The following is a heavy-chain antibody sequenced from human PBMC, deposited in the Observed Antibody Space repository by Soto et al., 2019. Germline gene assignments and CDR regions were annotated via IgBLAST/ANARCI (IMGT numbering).Heavy chain of an antibody. CDR1: GYSFTNYW. D-gene: IGHD6-13*01. CDR2: IYPGDSDT. V-gene: IGHV5-51*01. Sequence: GESLKISCKGSGYSFTNYWIGWVRQMPGKGLEWMGIIYPGDSDTRYSPSFQGQVTISVDKSISTAYLQWSSLKASDTAIYYCASPYSIPDYYYGMDVWGQGTTVTVSS. J-gene: IGHJ6*02. CDR3: ASPYSIPDYYYGMDV.